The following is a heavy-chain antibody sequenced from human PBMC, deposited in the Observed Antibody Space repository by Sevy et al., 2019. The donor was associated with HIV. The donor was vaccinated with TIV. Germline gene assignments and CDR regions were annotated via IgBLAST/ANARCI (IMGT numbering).Heavy chain of an antibody. V-gene: IGHV1-69*06. Sequence: ASVKVSCKASGGTFSNYGIIWVRQAPGQGLEWMGDIIPFFGTANYAQNLQDRVTITADKSTSTAYMEVSSLRSEDTAVYYCARTNPDDYNYSYYYGMDVWGQGTTVTVSS. D-gene: IGHD4-4*01. J-gene: IGHJ6*02. CDR3: ARTNPDDYNYSYYYGMDV. CDR1: GGTFSNYG. CDR2: IIPFFGTA.